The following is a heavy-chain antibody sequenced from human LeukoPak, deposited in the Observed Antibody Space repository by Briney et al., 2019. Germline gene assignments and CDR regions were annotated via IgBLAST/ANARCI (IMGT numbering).Heavy chain of an antibody. J-gene: IGHJ3*02. V-gene: IGHV3-7*04. CDR3: ARDWQWKQLDGDAFDI. Sequence: GRCLRLSRAASVFTFSGYWMRCVRQAPGKRLEWVANIKQDGNEKYYVDYVKGRFTISRDNAKKSMFLQMNRLRAEDTAVYYCARDWQWKQLDGDAFDIWGQGTMVTVS. CDR2: IKQDGNEK. CDR1: VFTFSGYW. D-gene: IGHD6-13*01.